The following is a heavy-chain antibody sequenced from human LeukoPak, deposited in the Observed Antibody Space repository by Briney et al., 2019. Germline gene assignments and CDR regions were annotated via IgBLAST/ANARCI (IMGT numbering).Heavy chain of an antibody. D-gene: IGHD2-2*01. CDR2: ISGSGGST. CDR3: AKGSSSWARNYYMDV. CDR1: GFTFSSYS. Sequence: GGSPRLSCAASGFTFSSYSMNWVRQAPGKGLEWVSGISGSGGSTYYADSVKGRFTISRDNSKNTLYLQMNSLRAEDTAVYYCAKGSSSWARNYYMDVWGKGTTVTVSS. V-gene: IGHV3-23*01. J-gene: IGHJ6*03.